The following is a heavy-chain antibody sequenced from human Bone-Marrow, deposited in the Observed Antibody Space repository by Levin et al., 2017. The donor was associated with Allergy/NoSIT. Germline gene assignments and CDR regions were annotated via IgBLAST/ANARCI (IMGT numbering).Heavy chain of an antibody. CDR2: ISYDGSNK. Sequence: PGGSLRLSCAASGFTFSSYAMHWVRQAPGKGLEWVAVISYDGSNKYYADSVKGRFTISRDNSKNTLYLQMNSLRAEDTAVYYCARPRIAAAGTGHYFDYWGQGTLVTVSS. J-gene: IGHJ4*02. D-gene: IGHD6-13*01. CDR3: ARPRIAAAGTGHYFDY. V-gene: IGHV3-30-3*01. CDR1: GFTFSSYA.